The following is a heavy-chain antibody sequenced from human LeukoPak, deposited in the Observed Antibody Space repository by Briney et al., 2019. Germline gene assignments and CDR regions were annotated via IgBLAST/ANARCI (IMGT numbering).Heavy chain of an antibody. CDR3: ARGTTTYYDFWSGYYTNNYYYYYMDV. Sequence: SETLSLTCTVSGGSISSHYWSWIRQPPGKGLEWIGYIYYSGSTNYNPSLKSRDTISVDTSKNQFSLKLSSVTAADTAVYYCARGTTTYYDFWSGYYTNNYYYYYMDVWGKGTTVTVSS. V-gene: IGHV4-59*11. D-gene: IGHD3-3*01. CDR2: IYYSGST. J-gene: IGHJ6*03. CDR1: GGSISSHY.